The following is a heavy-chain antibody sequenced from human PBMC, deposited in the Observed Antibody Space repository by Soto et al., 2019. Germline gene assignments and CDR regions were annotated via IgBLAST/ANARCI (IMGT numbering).Heavy chain of an antibody. CDR2: ISYDGSNK. CDR3: AKDHFDL. J-gene: IGHJ2*01. Sequence: PGGSLRLSCAASGFTFSSYGMHWVRQAPGKGLEWVAVISYDGSNKYYADSVKGRFTISRDNSKNTLYLQMNSLRAEDTAVYYCAKDHFDLWGRGTLVTVSS. V-gene: IGHV3-30*18. CDR1: GFTFSSYG.